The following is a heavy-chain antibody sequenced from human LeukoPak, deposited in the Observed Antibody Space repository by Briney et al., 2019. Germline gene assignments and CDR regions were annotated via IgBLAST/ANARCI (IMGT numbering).Heavy chain of an antibody. CDR2: MNPNSGNT. J-gene: IGHJ5*02. D-gene: IGHD3-16*01. CDR1: GYTFTSYD. Sequence: ASVEVSCKASGYTFTSYDINWVRQATGQGLEWMGWMNPNSGNTGYAQKFQGRVTMTRNTSISTAYMELSSLRSEDTAVYYCARATYYDYVNWFDPWGQGTLVTVSS. CDR3: ARATYYDYVNWFDP. V-gene: IGHV1-8*01.